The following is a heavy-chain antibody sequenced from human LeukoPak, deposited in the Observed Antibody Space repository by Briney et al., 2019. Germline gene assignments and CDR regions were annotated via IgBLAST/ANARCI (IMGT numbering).Heavy chain of an antibody. CDR1: GGSISGYY. V-gene: IGHV4-59*01. J-gene: IGHJ4*02. CDR3: ATRSTGVAATFDS. D-gene: IGHD2-15*01. Sequence: SETLSLTCTVSGGSISGYYWTWIRQPPGKGLEWIGSVYDSGSTNYNPSLRSRVTISRDTSKNQLSLKLKSVTPADTAVYYCATRSTGVAATFDSWGQGALVTVSS. CDR2: VYDSGST.